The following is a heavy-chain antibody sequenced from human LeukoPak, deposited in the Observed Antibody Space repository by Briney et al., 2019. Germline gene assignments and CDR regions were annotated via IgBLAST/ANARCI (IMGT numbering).Heavy chain of an antibody. D-gene: IGHD6-13*01. Sequence: GGSLRLSRAASGFTFSTYWMHWVRQVPGKGLVWVSRINSDGNIITYADSVKGRFTISRDNARNMVYLQMNSLRAEDTAVYYCVAGMGNYWGQGTLVPV. CDR1: GFTFSTYW. V-gene: IGHV3-74*01. CDR2: INSDGNII. J-gene: IGHJ4*02. CDR3: VAGMGNY.